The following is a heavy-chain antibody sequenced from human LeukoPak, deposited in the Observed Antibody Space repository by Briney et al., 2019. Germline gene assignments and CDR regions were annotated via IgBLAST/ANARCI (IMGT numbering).Heavy chain of an antibody. J-gene: IGHJ4*02. CDR1: GFTFSGST. CDR3: TRHEQGIVVAGKFDY. CDR2: IRKKPNNYAT. D-gene: IGHD2-21*01. Sequence: GGSLRLSCAASGFTFSGSTMHWVRQASGKGREWVGRIRKKPNNYATPYGAWVKGSFTLSRDDSKNTAYLQMNSLKTEDTAVYYCTRHEQGIVVAGKFDYWGQGTLVTVSS. V-gene: IGHV3-73*01.